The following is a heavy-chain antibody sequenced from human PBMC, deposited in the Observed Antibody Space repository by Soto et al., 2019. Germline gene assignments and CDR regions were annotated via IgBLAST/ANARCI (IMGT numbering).Heavy chain of an antibody. J-gene: IGHJ1*01. CDR2: IYYSVST. D-gene: IGHD2-21*02. Sequence: LSLSCTVYGVSISTSIYFWCWIRQPPGKGLELIARIYYSVSTYYNPSLKSRVTLSADTSKKQFSLKVNSVTATDTAVYYCANTLRGDYYFFKXWGQGTMVTVSX. CDR3: ANTLRGDYYFFKX. V-gene: IGHV4-39*01. CDR1: GVSISTSIYF.